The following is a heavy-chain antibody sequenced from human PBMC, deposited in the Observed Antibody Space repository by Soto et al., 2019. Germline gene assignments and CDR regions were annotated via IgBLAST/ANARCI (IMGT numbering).Heavy chain of an antibody. Sequence: SQTLSLTCAISGDSVSSNSAAWNWIRQSPSSGLEWLGRTYYRSKWYNDYEVSVKSRITINPYTSKNQFSLQLNSVTPEDTAVYYCARAYWSSTSCYHFDYWGQGTLVTVSS. D-gene: IGHD2-2*01. CDR3: ARAYWSSTSCYHFDY. J-gene: IGHJ4*02. V-gene: IGHV6-1*01. CDR2: TYYRSKWYN. CDR1: GDSVSSNSAA.